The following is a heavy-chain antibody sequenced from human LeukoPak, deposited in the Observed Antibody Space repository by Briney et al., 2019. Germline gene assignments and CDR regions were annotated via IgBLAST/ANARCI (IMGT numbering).Heavy chain of an antibody. CDR1: GGSFSGYY. CDR2: IYHSGST. D-gene: IGHD5-12*01. Sequence: SETLSLTCAVYGGSFSGYYWSWIRQPPGKGLEWIGYIYHSGSTKYNPSLKSRVTISVDTSQNQFSLKLSSVTAADTAVYYCARDGYSGSDALWGQGTLVTVSS. CDR3: ARDGYSGSDAL. J-gene: IGHJ4*02. V-gene: IGHV4-59*01.